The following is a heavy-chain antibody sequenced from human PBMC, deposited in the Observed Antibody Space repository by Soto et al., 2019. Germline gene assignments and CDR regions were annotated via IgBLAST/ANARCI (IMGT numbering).Heavy chain of an antibody. CDR1: GFAVSSSY. CDR3: ADLTWSGYYLP. CDR2: IYSGGTT. V-gene: IGHV3-53*01. D-gene: IGHD3-3*01. Sequence: GGSLRLSCAASGFAVSSSYITWVRQAPGKGLEWISVIYSGGTTYYADSVKGRFTISRDISENTLYLQMNSLKVEDTAIYYCADLTWSGYYLPWGQGTLVTVSS. J-gene: IGHJ5*02.